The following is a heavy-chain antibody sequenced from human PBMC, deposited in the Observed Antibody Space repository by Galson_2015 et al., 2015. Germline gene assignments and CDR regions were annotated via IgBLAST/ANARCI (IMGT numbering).Heavy chain of an antibody. CDR1: GYTFTSYY. V-gene: IGHV1-46*01. J-gene: IGHJ6*02. CDR3: ARYCSGGSCYVPYYYYGMDV. Sequence: SVKVSCKASGYTFTSYYMHWVRQAPGQGLEWMGIINPSGGSTSYAQKFQGRVTMTRDTSTSTVYMELSSLRSEDTAVYYCARYCSGGSCYVPYYYYGMDVWGQGTTVTVSS. D-gene: IGHD2-15*01. CDR2: INPSGGST.